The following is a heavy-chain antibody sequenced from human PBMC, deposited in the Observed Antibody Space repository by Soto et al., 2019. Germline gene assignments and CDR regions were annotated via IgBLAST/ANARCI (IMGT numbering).Heavy chain of an antibody. CDR1: GFTFSSYA. CDR3: AKPPSWDSSGYYYVARGDY. Sequence: GGSLRLSCAASGFTFSSYAMSWVRQAPGKGLEWVSAISGSGGSTYYADSVKGRFTISRDNSKNTLYLQMNSLRAEDTAVYYCAKPPSWDSSGYYYVARGDYWGQGTLVTVSS. V-gene: IGHV3-23*01. J-gene: IGHJ4*02. CDR2: ISGSGGST. D-gene: IGHD3-22*01.